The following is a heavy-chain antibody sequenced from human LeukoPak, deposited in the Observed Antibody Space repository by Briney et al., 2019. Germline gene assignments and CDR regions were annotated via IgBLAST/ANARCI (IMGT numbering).Heavy chain of an antibody. D-gene: IGHD3-3*01. CDR3: AKDRPLPFYYDFWSGYYSSWFDP. J-gene: IGHJ5*02. CDR2: ISYDGSNK. CDR1: GFTFSSYG. Sequence: GGSLRLSCAASGFTFSSYGMHWVRQAPGKGLEWVAVISYDGSNKYYADSVKGRFTISRDNSKNTLYLQMNSLRAEDTAVYYCAKDRPLPFYYDFWSGYYSSWFDPWGQGTLVTVSS. V-gene: IGHV3-30*18.